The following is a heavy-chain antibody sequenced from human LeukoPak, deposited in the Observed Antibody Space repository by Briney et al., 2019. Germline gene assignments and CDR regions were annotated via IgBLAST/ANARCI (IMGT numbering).Heavy chain of an antibody. CDR2: IYYSGSA. D-gene: IGHD3-10*01. CDR3: ARVARNYYGSGSDTFDY. V-gene: IGHV4-31*03. Sequence: SQTLSLTCTVSGGSISSGGYYWSWIRQHPGKGLEWIGYIYYSGSAYYNPSLKSRVTISVDTSKNQFSLKLSSVTAADTAVYYCARVARNYYGSGSDTFDYWGQGTLVTVSS. J-gene: IGHJ4*02. CDR1: GGSISSGGYY.